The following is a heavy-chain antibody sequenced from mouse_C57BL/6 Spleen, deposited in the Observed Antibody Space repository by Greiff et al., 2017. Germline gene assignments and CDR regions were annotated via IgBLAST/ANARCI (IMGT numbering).Heavy chain of an antibody. CDR2: IDPEDGDT. CDR1: GFNIKDYY. CDR3: TTSYGSSYGWYFDV. Sequence: EVKLMESGAELVRPGASVKLSCTASGFNIKDYYMHWVKQRPEQGLEWIGRIDPEDGDTEYAPKFQGKATMTADTSSNTAYLQLRSLTSEDTAVYYCTTSYGSSYGWYFDVWGTGTTVTVSS. V-gene: IGHV14-1*01. J-gene: IGHJ1*03. D-gene: IGHD1-1*01.